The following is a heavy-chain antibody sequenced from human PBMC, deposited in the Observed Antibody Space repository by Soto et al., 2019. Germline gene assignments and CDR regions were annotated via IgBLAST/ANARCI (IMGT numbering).Heavy chain of an antibody. CDR1: GVTVGNNY. J-gene: IGHJ4*02. V-gene: IGHV3-66*01. D-gene: IGHD4-17*01. Sequence: GGSLRLSCAASGVTVGNNYMSWVRQAPGKGLEWVSVTYSGGDTRCADSVKGRFTMSRDSTKNTVYLQMDSLRAEDTAVYFCARNVPVTALGYWGQGSLVTVSS. CDR3: ARNVPVTALGY. CDR2: TYSGGDT.